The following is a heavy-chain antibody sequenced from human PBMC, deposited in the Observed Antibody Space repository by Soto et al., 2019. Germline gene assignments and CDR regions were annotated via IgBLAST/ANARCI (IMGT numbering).Heavy chain of an antibody. D-gene: IGHD6-13*01. CDR3: EKTFGSNWLPEY. J-gene: IGHJ4*02. Sequence: EVQLLESGGGLVQPGGSLRLSCAASGFTFSDYGMNWVRQAPGKGLEWVAAISGSAGNTYYADSVKGRFSTSRDNSKSTLYLDMNTLRVEDTAIYYCEKTFGSNWLPEYWGQGTLVTVSS. V-gene: IGHV3-23*01. CDR2: ISGSAGNT. CDR1: GFTFSDYG.